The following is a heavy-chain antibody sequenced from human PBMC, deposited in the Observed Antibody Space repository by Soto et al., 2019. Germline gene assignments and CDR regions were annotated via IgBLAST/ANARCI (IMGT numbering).Heavy chain of an antibody. CDR1: GFTFSRYE. J-gene: IGHJ4*02. CDR3: ARDPLSSYDSSGYYSNY. Sequence: GGSLRLSCAASGFTFSRYEMNWVRQAPGKGLEWVSYISSSGDTMYYVESVKGRFTISRDNAKNSLHLQMNSLRAEDTAVYYCARDPLSSYDSSGYYSNYWGQGTLVTSPQ. V-gene: IGHV3-48*03. D-gene: IGHD3-22*01. CDR2: ISSSGDTM.